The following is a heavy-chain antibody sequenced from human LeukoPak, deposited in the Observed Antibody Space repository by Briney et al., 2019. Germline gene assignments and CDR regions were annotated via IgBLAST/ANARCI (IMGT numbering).Heavy chain of an antibody. CDR1: GFTFDDYA. CDR2: ISGDGGST. CDR3: AKDRIAAAGTNYYYYYMDV. V-gene: IGHV3-43*02. D-gene: IGHD6-13*01. Sequence: GGSLRLSCAASGFTFDDYAMHWVRQAPGKGLEWVSLISGDGGSTYYADSVKGRFTISRDNSENFLYLQMNSLSTEDTALYYCAKDRIAAAGTNYYYYYMDVWGKGTTVTVSS. J-gene: IGHJ6*03.